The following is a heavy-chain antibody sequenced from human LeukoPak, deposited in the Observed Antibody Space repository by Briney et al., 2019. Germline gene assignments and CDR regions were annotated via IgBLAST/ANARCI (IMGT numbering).Heavy chain of an antibody. V-gene: IGHV5-51*01. CDR1: GYSFTNYW. D-gene: IGHD6-6*01. Sequence: GESLKISCKGSGYSFTNYWIGWVRQMPGKGLEWMGIIYPGDSDTRYSPSFQGQVTISVDKSISTAYLQWSSLKASDTAMYCCARRIIERYSSSSTGDFDSWGQGTLVTVSS. CDR3: ARRIIERYSSSSTGDFDS. J-gene: IGHJ4*02. CDR2: IYPGDSDT.